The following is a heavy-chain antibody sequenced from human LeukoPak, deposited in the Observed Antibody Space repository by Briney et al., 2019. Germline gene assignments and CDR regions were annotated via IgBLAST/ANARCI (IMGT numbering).Heavy chain of an antibody. J-gene: IGHJ4*02. D-gene: IGHD3-22*01. Sequence: SETLSLICTVSGGSISTYYWSWIRQPPGKGLEWIGYIYYSGSTNYNPSLKSRVTISVDTSKNQFSLKLSSVTAADTAVYYCARVSSGYYYVYDYWGQGTLVTVSS. CDR1: GGSISTYY. CDR3: ARVSSGYYYVYDY. V-gene: IGHV4-59*01. CDR2: IYYSGST.